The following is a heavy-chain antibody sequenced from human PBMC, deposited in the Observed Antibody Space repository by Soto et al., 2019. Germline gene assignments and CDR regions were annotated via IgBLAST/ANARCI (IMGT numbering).Heavy chain of an antibody. CDR3: ATYTVGEGGRGY. V-gene: IGHV4-59*08. CDR1: GGSMRGQH. CDR2: HYSDST. Sequence: QVQLQESGPGLVKPSETLSLTCTVSGGSMRGQHWSWIRQPPGKGLEGIGHYSDSTNYNPSLKSRITISTDTSKNQFSLKLSSVTAADTAVYYCATYTVGEGGRGYWGQGTLVTVSS. J-gene: IGHJ4*02. D-gene: IGHD3-16*01.